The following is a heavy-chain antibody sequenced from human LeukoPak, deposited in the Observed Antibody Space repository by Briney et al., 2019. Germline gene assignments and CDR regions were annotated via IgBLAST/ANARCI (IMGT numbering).Heavy chain of an antibody. CDR2: ISGSGGRT. J-gene: IGHJ4*02. CDR1: GFTFSSYA. D-gene: IGHD4-17*01. CDR3: AKPQIYGDYDLTYFDY. Sequence: GGSLRLSCAASGFTFSSYAMSWVRQAPGEGLEWVSAISGSGGRTYYADSVKGRFTISRDNSKNTLYLQMNSLRAEDTAVYYCAKPQIYGDYDLTYFDYWGQGTLVTVSS. V-gene: IGHV3-23*01.